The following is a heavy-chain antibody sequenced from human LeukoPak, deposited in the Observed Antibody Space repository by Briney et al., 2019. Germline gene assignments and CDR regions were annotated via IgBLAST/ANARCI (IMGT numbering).Heavy chain of an antibody. CDR3: AREGFSMIRGIIRD. V-gene: IGHV1-2*02. CDR1: GFTFTGYY. D-gene: IGHD3-10*01. Sequence: GGSLRLSCAASGFTFTGYYMHWVRQAPGQGLEWVGWINPNSGGTNYAQMFQGRVTMTRDTSISTAYMELRRLTSDDTAVYYCAREGFSMIRGIIRDWGQGTLVTVSS. J-gene: IGHJ4*02. CDR2: INPNSGGT.